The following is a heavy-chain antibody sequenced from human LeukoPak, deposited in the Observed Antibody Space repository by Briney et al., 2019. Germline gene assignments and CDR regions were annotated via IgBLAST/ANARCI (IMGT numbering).Heavy chain of an antibody. CDR1: GYTFTSYG. CDR2: ISAYNGKT. CDR3: ARTGYSSSWTYYYDSSGYELLDY. Sequence: ASVTVSCKASGYTFTSYGISWVRQAPGQGIEWMGWISAYNGKTNYTQKLQGRVTMTTDTSTSTAYMELRSLRSDDTAVYYCARTGYSSSWTYYYDSSGYELLDYWGQGTLVTVSS. V-gene: IGHV1-18*01. D-gene: IGHD3-22*01. J-gene: IGHJ4*02.